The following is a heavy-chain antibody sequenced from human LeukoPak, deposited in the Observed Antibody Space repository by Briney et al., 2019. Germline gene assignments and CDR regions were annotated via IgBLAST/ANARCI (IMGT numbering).Heavy chain of an antibody. CDR1: GFTFNNYP. J-gene: IGHJ4*02. V-gene: IGHV3-23*01. D-gene: IGHD1-1*01. CDR2: ISNDGGDT. CDR3: GRDWKLDY. Sequence: GGSLRLSCYTSGFTFNNYPMSWVRQAPGKGLEWVSAISNDGGDTKYADSVKGRFTISRDNSRNTLYLQMKSLRVEDTDIYYCGRDWKLDYWGQGSLVTVSS.